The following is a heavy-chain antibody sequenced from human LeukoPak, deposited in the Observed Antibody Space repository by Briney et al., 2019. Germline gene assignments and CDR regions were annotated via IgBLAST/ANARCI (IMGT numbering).Heavy chain of an antibody. CDR2: INPNSGGT. D-gene: IGHD3-22*01. CDR1: GYTYTGYY. J-gene: IGHJ3*02. Sequence: ASVKVSCKASGYTYTGYYMHWVRQAPGQGFEWMGWINPNSGGTNYTQKFQGRVTMTRDTSISTAYMELSRLRSDDTAVYYCARDRYYDSSGSILVAFDIWGQGTMVTVSS. V-gene: IGHV1-2*02. CDR3: ARDRYYDSSGSILVAFDI.